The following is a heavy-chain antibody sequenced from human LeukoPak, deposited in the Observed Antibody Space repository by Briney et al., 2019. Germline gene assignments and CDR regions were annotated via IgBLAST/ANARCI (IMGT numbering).Heavy chain of an antibody. CDR3: ARDRTLYYYGSGSSYYFDY. J-gene: IGHJ4*02. V-gene: IGHV3-30*01. Sequence: PGGSLRLSCAASGFTFRTYAMKWVRQAPGKGLEWVAVISYDGSNKYYADSVKGRFTISRDNSKNTLYVQMNSLRAEDTAVYYCARDRTLYYYGSGSSYYFDYWGQGTLVTVSS. CDR2: ISYDGSNK. D-gene: IGHD3-10*01. CDR1: GFTFRTYA.